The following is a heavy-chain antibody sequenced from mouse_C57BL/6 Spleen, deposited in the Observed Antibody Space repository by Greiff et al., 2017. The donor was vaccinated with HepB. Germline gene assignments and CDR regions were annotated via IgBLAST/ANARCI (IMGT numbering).Heavy chain of an antibody. V-gene: IGHV5-4*01. Sequence: EVQLVESGGGLVKPGGSLKLSCAASGFTFSSYAMSWVRQTPEKRLEWVATISDGGSYTYYPDNVKGRFTISRDNAKNNLYLQMSHLKSEDTAMYYCARDGGTGFDYWGQGTTLTVSS. CDR2: ISDGGSYT. CDR1: GFTFSSYA. J-gene: IGHJ2*01. D-gene: IGHD3-3*01. CDR3: ARDGGTGFDY.